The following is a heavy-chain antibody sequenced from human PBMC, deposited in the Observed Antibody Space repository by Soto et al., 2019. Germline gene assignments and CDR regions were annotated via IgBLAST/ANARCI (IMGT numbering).Heavy chain of an antibody. D-gene: IGHD6-13*01. CDR2: IIHSGST. Sequence: PSETLSLTCAVYGGSFSGYYWSWVRQPPGKGLEWIGEIIHSGSTNYNPSLKSRVTISVDTSKNQFSLKLSSVTAADTAVYYCARGRKGIVAGGIIYWGQGALVTVSS. CDR3: ARGRKGIVAGGIIY. V-gene: IGHV4-34*01. CDR1: GGSFSGYY. J-gene: IGHJ4*02.